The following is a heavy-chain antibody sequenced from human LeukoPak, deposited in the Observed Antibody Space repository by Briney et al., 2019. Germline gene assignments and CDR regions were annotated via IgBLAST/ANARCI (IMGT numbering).Heavy chain of an antibody. J-gene: IGHJ4*02. D-gene: IGHD5-18*01. CDR3: ARHGLESGYSYGGPENY. CDR2: IYYSGST. Sequence: PSETLSPTCTVSGGSISSNSYYWGWIRQPPGKGLEWIGSIYYSGSTYYNPSLKSRVTISVDTSKNQFSLKLSSVTAADTAVYYCARHGLESGYSYGGPENYWGQGTLVTVSS. CDR1: GGSISSNSYY. V-gene: IGHV4-39*01.